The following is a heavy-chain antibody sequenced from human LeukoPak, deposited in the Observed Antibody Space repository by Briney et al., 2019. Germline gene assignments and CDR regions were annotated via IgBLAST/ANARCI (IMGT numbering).Heavy chain of an antibody. J-gene: IGHJ3*02. CDR1: GFTFSSYA. Sequence: GGSLRLSCAASGFTFSSYAMHWVGQAPGKGLEYVSAISSNGGSTYYANSVKGRFTISRDNSKNTLYLQMGSLRAEDMAVYYCAREYCSGGSCFDAFDIWGQGTMVTVSS. D-gene: IGHD2-15*01. CDR3: AREYCSGGSCFDAFDI. CDR2: ISSNGGST. V-gene: IGHV3-64*01.